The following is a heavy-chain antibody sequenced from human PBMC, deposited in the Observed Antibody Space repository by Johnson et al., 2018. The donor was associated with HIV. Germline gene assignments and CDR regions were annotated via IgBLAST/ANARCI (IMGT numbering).Heavy chain of an antibody. V-gene: IGHV3-66*02. CDR1: GITVGTNY. CDR3: AKDLSYPKTRAFDI. Sequence: VQLVESGGGLVQPGGSLRLSCAASGITVGTNYMSWVRQAPGKGLEWVSVIFSVGDVYYADSVQGRFTISRDNSKNMVYLQMYSLRAEDTAVYYCAKDLSYPKTRAFDIWGQGTMVTVSS. D-gene: IGHD2/OR15-2a*01. J-gene: IGHJ3*02. CDR2: IFSVGDV.